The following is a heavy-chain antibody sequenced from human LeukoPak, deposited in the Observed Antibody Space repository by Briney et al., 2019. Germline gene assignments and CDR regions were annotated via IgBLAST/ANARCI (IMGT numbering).Heavy chain of an antibody. V-gene: IGHV1-3*01. CDR3: ASGPGQITIFGVLDV. D-gene: IGHD3-3*01. CDR2: INAGNGNT. J-gene: IGHJ6*02. CDR1: GYTFTSYA. Sequence: GASVKVSCKASGYTFTSYAMHWVRQAPGQRLEWMGWINAGNGNTKYSQKFQGRVTITADESTSTAYMELSSLRSEDTAVYYCASGPGQITIFGVLDVWGQGTTVTVSS.